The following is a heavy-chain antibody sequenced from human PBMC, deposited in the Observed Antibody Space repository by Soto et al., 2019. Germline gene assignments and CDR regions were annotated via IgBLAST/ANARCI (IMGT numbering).Heavy chain of an antibody. CDR3: ARGVYGSGSYYPDY. CDR2: MNPNSGNT. J-gene: IGHJ4*02. V-gene: IGHV1-8*01. Sequence: GASVKVSCKASGYTFTSYDINWVRQATGQGLEWMGWMNPNSGNTGYAQKFQGRVTMTRNTSISTAYMELSSLRSEDTAVYYCARGVYGSGSYYPDYWGQGTLVTVSA. D-gene: IGHD3-10*01. CDR1: GYTFTSYD.